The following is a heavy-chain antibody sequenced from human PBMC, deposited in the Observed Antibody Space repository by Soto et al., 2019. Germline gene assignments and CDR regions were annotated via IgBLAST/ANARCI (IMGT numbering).Heavy chain of an antibody. CDR1: GGSISSGAYY. CDR2: IYYDGST. D-gene: IGHD3-16*01. Sequence: QVQLQESGPGLVKPSQTLSLTCTVSGGSISSGAYYWSWIRKHPGKGLAWIGYIYYDGSTYYNPSLKSRATISVDTSKNQFSLRLTSVTAAETAVYFCAREGGDGLDYWGQGTLVTVSS. J-gene: IGHJ4*02. V-gene: IGHV4-31*03. CDR3: AREGGDGLDY.